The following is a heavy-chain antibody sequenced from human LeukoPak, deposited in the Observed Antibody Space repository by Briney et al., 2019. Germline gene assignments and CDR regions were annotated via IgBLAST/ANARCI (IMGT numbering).Heavy chain of an antibody. CDR1: GGSISSGGYY. CDR2: IYYSGST. J-gene: IGHJ4*02. Sequence: SETLSLTCTVSGGSISSGGYYWSWIRQHPGKGPEWIGYIYYSGSTYYNPSLKSRVTISVDTSKNQFSLKLSSVTAADTAVYYCAGQLWTPKYYFDYWGQGTLVTVSS. D-gene: IGHD5-18*01. V-gene: IGHV4-31*03. CDR3: AGQLWTPKYYFDY.